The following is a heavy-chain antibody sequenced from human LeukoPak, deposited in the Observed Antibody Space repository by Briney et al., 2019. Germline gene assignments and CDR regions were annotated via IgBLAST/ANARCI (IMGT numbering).Heavy chain of an antibody. CDR2: ISGSGGST. CDR1: GFTFSSYG. V-gene: IGHV3-23*01. D-gene: IGHD2-2*01. Sequence: GGSLRLSCAASGFTFSSYGMSWVRQAPGKGLEWVSAISGSGGSTYYADSVKGRFTISRDNAKNTLYLQMNSLRAEDTAVYYCARDWYHAIDYWGQGALVTVSS. CDR3: ARDWYHAIDY. J-gene: IGHJ4*02.